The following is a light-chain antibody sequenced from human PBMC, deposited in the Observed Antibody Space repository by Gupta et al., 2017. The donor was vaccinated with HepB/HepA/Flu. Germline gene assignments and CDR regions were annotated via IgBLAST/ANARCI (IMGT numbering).Light chain of an antibody. CDR2: GAS. V-gene: IGKV3-20*01. CDR3: QQYGNSPGT. J-gene: IGKJ1*01. Sequence: EIVLTQSPGTLFLSPGERATLSCRASQIISSTYLAWYQQKPGQAPRLFIYGASSRANGIPDRFSGSGSGTEFNLTISRLEPEDFAEYYCQQYGNSPGTFGQGTKVEVK. CDR1: QIISSTY.